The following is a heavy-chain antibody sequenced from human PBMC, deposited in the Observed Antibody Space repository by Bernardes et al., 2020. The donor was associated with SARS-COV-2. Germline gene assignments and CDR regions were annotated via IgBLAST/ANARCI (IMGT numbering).Heavy chain of an antibody. V-gene: IGHV4-59*01. J-gene: IGHJ6*02. CDR3: ARTEGYYYGMNV. Sequence: WASLGLTCTVSGVSIRSYYWSWIRPPPGTALAWIGYLYYSGRPIYNPSLKSRITISADTSKNQVSLKLISVTAADTAVYYCARTEGYYYGMNVWGQGTTVTVS. CDR2: LYYSGRP. CDR1: GVSIRSYY.